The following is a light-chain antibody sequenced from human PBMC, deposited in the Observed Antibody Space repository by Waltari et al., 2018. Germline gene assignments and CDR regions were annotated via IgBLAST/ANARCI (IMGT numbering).Light chain of an antibody. CDR1: RSNIGTNT. CDR2: SNN. Sequence: QSVLTQPPSASGTPGQGVPISCSGSRSNIGTNTVTWYQQLPGTAPKVLMYSNNQRPSGVPDRFSGSKSGTSASLAVSGLQSEDEGDYYCATWDDSLNGVVFGGGTKLTVL. CDR3: ATWDDSLNGVV. V-gene: IGLV1-44*01. J-gene: IGLJ2*01.